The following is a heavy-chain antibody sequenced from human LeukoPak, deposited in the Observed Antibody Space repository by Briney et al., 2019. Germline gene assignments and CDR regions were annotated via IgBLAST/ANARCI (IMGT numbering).Heavy chain of an antibody. D-gene: IGHD5-24*01. J-gene: IGHJ6*03. V-gene: IGHV1-18*01. CDR1: GYPFTSCG. CDR3: ARDPLQEYHCYYMDV. Sequence: ASVKVSCKASGYPFTSCGISWVRQAPGQGLEWMGWITAYNGNTNYAQKLQDRVTLTTDRSTSTAYMELRSLRSDDTAVYYCARDPLQEYHCYYMDVWGKGTTVTVSS. CDR2: ITAYNGNT.